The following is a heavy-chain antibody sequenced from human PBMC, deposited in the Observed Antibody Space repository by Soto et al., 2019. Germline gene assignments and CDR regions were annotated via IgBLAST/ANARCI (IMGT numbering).Heavy chain of an antibody. CDR2: INHSGST. CDR1: GGSFSDYY. CDR3: ARDRGEYTSSWFWYFSH. Sequence: SETLSLTCAVYGGSFSDYYWSWIRQPPGKGLEWIGEINHSGSTNYNPSLKSRVTISADTSKNQFSLKLSSVTAADTAVYYCARDRGEYTSSWFWYFSHWGHGTLVTVSS. V-gene: IGHV4-34*01. D-gene: IGHD6-13*01. J-gene: IGHJ2*01.